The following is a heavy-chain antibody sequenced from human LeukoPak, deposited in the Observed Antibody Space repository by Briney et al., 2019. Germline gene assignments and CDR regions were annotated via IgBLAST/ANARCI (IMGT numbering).Heavy chain of an antibody. V-gene: IGHV4-34*01. D-gene: IGHD2-2*01. J-gene: IGHJ5*02. CDR1: GGSFSGYY. CDR3: ARRLTNSDIVVVPAALNNWFDP. Sequence: PSETLSLTCAVYGGSFSGYYWSWIRQPPGKGLEWIGEINHSGSTNYNPSLKSRVTISVDTSKNQFSLKLSSVTAADTAVYYCARRLTNSDIVVVPAALNNWFDPWGQGTLVTVSS. CDR2: INHSGST.